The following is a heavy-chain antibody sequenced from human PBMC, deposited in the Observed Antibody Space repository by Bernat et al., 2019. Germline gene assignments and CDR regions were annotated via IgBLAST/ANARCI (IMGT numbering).Heavy chain of an antibody. CDR2: ITGDGSST. D-gene: IGHD4-11*01. CDR3: ARDRSYTMDV. Sequence: EVQLVETGGGLVQPGGSLRLSCAASGFTLSTSWMHWVRQAPGKGLVWVSRITGDGSSTIYADSVKGRFTNSRDNAKNTLYLQMNNLRAEDTDVYYCARDRSYTMDVWGQGTTVTVSS. CDR1: GFTLSTSW. J-gene: IGHJ6*02. V-gene: IGHV3-74*01.